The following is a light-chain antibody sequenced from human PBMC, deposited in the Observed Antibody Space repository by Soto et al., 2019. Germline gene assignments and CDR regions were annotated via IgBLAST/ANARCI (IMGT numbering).Light chain of an antibody. CDR3: AAWDGSLSGPA. CDR2: DNS. V-gene: IGLV1-44*01. J-gene: IGLJ2*01. CDR1: NSNVGTHP. Sequence: QSVLTQPPSASGTPGQRLTISCSGSNSNVGTHPANWYQQLPGTAPKLLIYDNSQRPAGVPDRFSGSKSGTSASLAISGLQSEDEADYYCAAWDGSLSGPAFGGGTKVTVL.